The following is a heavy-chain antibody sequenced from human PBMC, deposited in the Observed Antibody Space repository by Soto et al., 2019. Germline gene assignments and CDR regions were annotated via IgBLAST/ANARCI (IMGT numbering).Heavy chain of an antibody. CDR3: ARHTPAISISDH. Sequence: QLQLQESGPGLVKPSETLSLTCTVSGGSISSSSYYWGWIRQPPGKGLEWIGSIYYSGSTYYNPSLKSRVTISADPSKNPFSLKLSSVTAADTAVYYCARHTPAISISDHWGQGTLVTVSS. D-gene: IGHD2-15*01. CDR2: IYYSGST. V-gene: IGHV4-39*01. CDR1: GGSISSSSYY. J-gene: IGHJ4*02.